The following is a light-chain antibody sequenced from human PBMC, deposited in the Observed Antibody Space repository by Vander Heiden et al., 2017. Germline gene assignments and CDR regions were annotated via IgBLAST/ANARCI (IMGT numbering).Light chain of an antibody. Sequence: DIVMTQSPLSLPVTPGEPASISCRSSQSLLHSNGYNYLDWYLQKPGQSPQLLIYWGSNRAYGVPDRFSGSGSGTDFTLKISRVEAEDVGVYYCRQALQTPLTFGGGTKVEIK. J-gene: IGKJ4*01. CDR1: QSLLHSNGYNY. CDR2: WGS. V-gene: IGKV2-28*01. CDR3: RQALQTPLT.